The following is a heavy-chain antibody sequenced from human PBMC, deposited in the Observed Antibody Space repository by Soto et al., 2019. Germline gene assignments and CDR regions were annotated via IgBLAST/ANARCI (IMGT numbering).Heavy chain of an antibody. CDR1: GFKFGNAW. V-gene: IGHV3-15*07. J-gene: IGHJ4*02. D-gene: IGHD3-9*01. CDR3: TTVHFDVLTGSFDY. CDR2: IKSKIHGGTT. Sequence: EVHLVESGGGLVKPGGSLRLSCAASGFKFGNAWMNWFRQAPGKGLEWVGRIKSKIHGGTTDYAAPVRGRFTISRDDSKNTLFLQMNSLKTEDAAVYYCTTVHFDVLTGSFDYWGQGTLLTVSS.